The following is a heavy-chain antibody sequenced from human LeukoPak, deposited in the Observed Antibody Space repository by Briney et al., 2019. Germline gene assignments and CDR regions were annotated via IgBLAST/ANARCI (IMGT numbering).Heavy chain of an antibody. CDR3: ARDSRANVDAFAI. CDR1: GGSISSSSYY. J-gene: IGHJ3*02. V-gene: IGHV4-39*01. Sequence: SETLSLTCTVSGGSISSSSYYWGWIRQPPGKGLEWIGSIYYSGSTYYNPSLKSRVTISVDTSKNQFSLKLSSVTAADTAVYYCARDSRANVDAFAIWGQGTMVTVSS. D-gene: IGHD3-22*01. CDR2: IYYSGST.